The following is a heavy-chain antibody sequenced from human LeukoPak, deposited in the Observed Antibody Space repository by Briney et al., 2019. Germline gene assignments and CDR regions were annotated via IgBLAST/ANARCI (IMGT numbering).Heavy chain of an antibody. CDR3: ARRYCSGGSCYGAFDY. J-gene: IGHJ4*02. V-gene: IGHV3-74*01. D-gene: IGHD2-15*01. CDR1: GFTFSSYW. Sequence: SGGSLRLSCAGSGFTFSSYWMHWVRQAPGKGLEWVSRINSDGSSTTYADSVKGRFTISRDNDKNTLYLQMNSLRAEDTGVYYCARRYCSGGSCYGAFDYWGQGTLVTVSS. CDR2: INSDGSST.